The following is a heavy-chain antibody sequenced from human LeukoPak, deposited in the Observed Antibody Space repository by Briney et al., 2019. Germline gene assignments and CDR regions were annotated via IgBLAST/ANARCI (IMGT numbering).Heavy chain of an antibody. D-gene: IGHD2-2*01. CDR3: AKDECITSCWWSDY. Sequence: GASLRLSCAASGFTFSSYAMSWARQAPGKGLEWVSAISGSGGSTYYADSVKGRFTISRDNSKNTLYLQMNSLRAEDTAVYYCAKDECITSCWWSDYWGQGTLVTVSS. V-gene: IGHV3-23*01. CDR1: GFTFSSYA. J-gene: IGHJ4*02. CDR2: ISGSGGST.